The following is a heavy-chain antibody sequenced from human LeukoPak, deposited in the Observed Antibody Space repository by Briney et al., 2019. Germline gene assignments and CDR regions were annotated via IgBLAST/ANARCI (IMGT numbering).Heavy chain of an antibody. CDR1: GYNFTSYW. Sequence: GESLKISCEGSGYNFTSYWIGWVRRMPGKGLEWMGIIHPGDSDTRYSPSFQGQVTISADKSITTAYLQWSSLKASDAAMYYCARRSGSYIYFDYWGQGTLVTVSS. CDR3: ARRSGSYIYFDY. V-gene: IGHV5-51*01. CDR2: IHPGDSDT. D-gene: IGHD1-26*01. J-gene: IGHJ4*02.